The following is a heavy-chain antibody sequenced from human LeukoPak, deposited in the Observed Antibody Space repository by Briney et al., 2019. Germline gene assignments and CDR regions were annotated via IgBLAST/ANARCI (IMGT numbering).Heavy chain of an antibody. J-gene: IGHJ6*03. D-gene: IGHD2-8*01. Sequence: GGSLRLSCAASGFTFTSYGMNWVRQAPGKGLEWVAYIQYDGSNEQYADSVKGRFSISRDSSKNILYLQMNSLRAEDTAVYYCAKDRCSNGIGCYYYYMDVWGKGTTVTISS. V-gene: IGHV3-30*02. CDR3: AKDRCSNGIGCYYYYMDV. CDR2: IQYDGSNE. CDR1: GFTFTSYG.